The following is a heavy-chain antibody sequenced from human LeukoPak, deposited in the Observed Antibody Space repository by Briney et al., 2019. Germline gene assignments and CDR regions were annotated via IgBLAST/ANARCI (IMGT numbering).Heavy chain of an antibody. D-gene: IGHD1-26*01. V-gene: IGHV3-53*01. Sequence: AGSLRLSCAASGFTVSSNYMSWVRQAPGKGLEWVSVIYSGGSTYYADSVKGRFTISRDNSKNTLYLQMNSLRAEDTAVYYCARGQWELLHFDYWGQGTLVTVSS. CDR1: GFTVSSNY. CDR3: ARGQWELLHFDY. J-gene: IGHJ4*02. CDR2: IYSGGST.